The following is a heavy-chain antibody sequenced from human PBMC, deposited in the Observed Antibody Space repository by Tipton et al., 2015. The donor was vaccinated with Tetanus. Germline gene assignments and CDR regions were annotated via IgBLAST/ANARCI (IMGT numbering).Heavy chain of an antibody. CDR1: GESLSGHY. CDR3: ARWFRDPCYDMLNGYSYHFDS. Sequence: TLSLTCAVYGESLSGHYWGWIRQPPGKGLEWIGEVNHAGSTNFNSSLKSRVSMSVDTSKNEFSLTLKSVTAADTAVYFCARWFRDPCYDMLNGYSYHFDSWGQGTLVTVSS. CDR2: VNHAGST. V-gene: IGHV4-34*01. J-gene: IGHJ4*02. D-gene: IGHD3-9*01.